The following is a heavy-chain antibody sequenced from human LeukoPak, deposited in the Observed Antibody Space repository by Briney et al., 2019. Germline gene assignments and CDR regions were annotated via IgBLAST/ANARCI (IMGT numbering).Heavy chain of an antibody. V-gene: IGHV1-69*05. J-gene: IGHJ3*02. CDR3: ASKSLVGATESDAFDI. CDR2: IVPIFGTA. CDR1: GVTFSSYA. Sequence: SSVQVSCKASGVTFSSYALRRVRQAPGQGLEWMGGIVPIFGTANYAQKFQGRVTITTDESTSTAYMDLSSLRSEDTAVYSCASKSLVGATESDAFDIWGQGTMVTVSS. D-gene: IGHD1-26*01.